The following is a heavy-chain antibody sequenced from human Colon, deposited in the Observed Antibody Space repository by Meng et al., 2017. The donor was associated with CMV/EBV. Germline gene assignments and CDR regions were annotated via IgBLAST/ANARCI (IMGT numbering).Heavy chain of an antibody. D-gene: IGHD3-10*01. CDR2: INHSGIT. CDR3: GRAGARGVPIDV. V-gene: IGHV4-34*01. J-gene: IGHJ1*01. Sequence: QVHLQQWGAGLLKPSETLSLTCAASGGSFSFYYWSWIRQPPGKGLEWIGEINHSGITTYNSSLESRLIMSVDTSKNQISLRLNSVTAADTAVYYCGRAGARGVPIDVWGRGTLVTVSS. CDR1: GGSFSFYY.